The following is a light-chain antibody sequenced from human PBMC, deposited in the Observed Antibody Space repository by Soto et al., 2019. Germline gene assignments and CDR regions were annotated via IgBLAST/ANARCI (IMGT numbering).Light chain of an antibody. Sequence: QTVVTQEPSFSASPGGTVTLTCGLSSGPVFTSSYPNWYQQTPGQAPRTLIFNTNTRSSGVPDRFSGSILGDKAALTITGAQADDDSYYYCLLYLGGGIWVFGGGTKVTVL. CDR3: LLYLGGGIWV. CDR1: SGPVFTSSY. V-gene: IGLV8-61*01. J-gene: IGLJ3*02. CDR2: NTN.